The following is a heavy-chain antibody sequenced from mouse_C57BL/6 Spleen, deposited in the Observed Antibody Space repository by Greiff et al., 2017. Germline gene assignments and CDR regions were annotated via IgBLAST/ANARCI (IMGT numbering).Heavy chain of an antibody. D-gene: IGHD1-1*01. V-gene: IGHV1-50*01. Sequence: QVQLQQPGAELVKPGASVKLSCKASGYTFTSYWMQWVKQRPGQGLEWIGEIDPSDSYTNYKQKFKGKATLTVDTSSSTAYLQLSSLTSVDSAVYYCARRDITAVVATDYWGQGTTLTVSS. CDR2: IDPSDSYT. CDR3: ARRDITAVVATDY. J-gene: IGHJ2*01. CDR1: GYTFTSYW.